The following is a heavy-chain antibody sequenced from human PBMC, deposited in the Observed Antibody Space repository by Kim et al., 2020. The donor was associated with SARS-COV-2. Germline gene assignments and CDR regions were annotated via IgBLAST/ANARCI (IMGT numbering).Heavy chain of an antibody. CDR1: GFTFSDYY. Sequence: GGSLRLSCAASGFTFSDYYLTWIRQAPGKGLEWVSYISGSGAITDYADSVKGRFTVSRDNAKNSLYLQMNSLIGEDTAIYYCARDGRLYTGTFVGGFDFWGPGTMVAVSS. D-gene: IGHD1-26*01. CDR2: ISGSGAIT. V-gene: IGHV3-11*01. CDR3: ARDGRLYTGTFVGGFDF. J-gene: IGHJ3*01.